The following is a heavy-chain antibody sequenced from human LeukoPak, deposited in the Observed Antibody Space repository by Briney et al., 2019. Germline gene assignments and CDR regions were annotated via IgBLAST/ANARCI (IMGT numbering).Heavy chain of an antibody. D-gene: IGHD2-15*01. J-gene: IGHJ4*02. CDR3: ARGSDIVVVLAASPPDY. V-gene: IGHV1-2*04. CDR1: GYTFTGYY. CDR2: INPNSGGT. Sequence: ASVKVSCKASGYTFTGYYMHWVRQAPGQGLEWMGWINPNSGGTNYAQKFQGWVTMTRDTSISTAYMELSRLRSDDTAVYYCARGSDIVVVLAASPPDYWGQGTLVTVSS.